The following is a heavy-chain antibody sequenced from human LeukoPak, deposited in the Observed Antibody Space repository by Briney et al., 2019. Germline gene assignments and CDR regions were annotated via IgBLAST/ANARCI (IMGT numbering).Heavy chain of an antibody. Sequence: GGSLRLSCAASGFTFSDYYMSWIRQAPGKGLKGFSYISSSGSTIYYADSGKGRFTISRDNAKNSLYLQMNSLRAEDTAVYYCARDGEGYSGYDLYWGQGTLVTVSS. D-gene: IGHD5-12*01. CDR2: ISSSGSTI. CDR1: GFTFSDYY. V-gene: IGHV3-11*01. J-gene: IGHJ4*02. CDR3: ARDGEGYSGYDLY.